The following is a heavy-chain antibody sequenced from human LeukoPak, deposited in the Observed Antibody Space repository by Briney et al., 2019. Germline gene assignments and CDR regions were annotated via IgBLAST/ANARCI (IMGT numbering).Heavy chain of an antibody. Sequence: ASVKVSCKASGYTFTGYYMHWVRQAPGQGLEWMGWINPNSGGTNYAQKFQGRVTMTRDTSISTAYMELSRLRSDDTAVCYCARTALLGDYIWGSYRPFDPWGQGTLVTVSS. CDR2: INPNSGGT. CDR1: GYTFTGYY. D-gene: IGHD3-16*02. V-gene: IGHV1-2*02. J-gene: IGHJ5*02. CDR3: ARTALLGDYIWGSYRPFDP.